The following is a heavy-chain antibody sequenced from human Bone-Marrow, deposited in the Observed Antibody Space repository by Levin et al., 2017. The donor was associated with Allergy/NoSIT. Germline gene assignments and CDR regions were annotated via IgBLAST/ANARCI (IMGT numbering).Heavy chain of an antibody. D-gene: IGHD3-10*01. Sequence: GESLKISCAASGFTISGFWMNWVRQAPGKGLVWVSRINSDGTSTSYADSVKGRFTVSRDNAKNTLYLQMNSLRAEDTSVYYCAILGGITPRAGDGFDIWGQGAMVTVSS. V-gene: IGHV3-74*01. CDR3: AILGGITPRAGDGFDI. CDR1: GFTISGFW. CDR2: INSDGTST. J-gene: IGHJ3*02.